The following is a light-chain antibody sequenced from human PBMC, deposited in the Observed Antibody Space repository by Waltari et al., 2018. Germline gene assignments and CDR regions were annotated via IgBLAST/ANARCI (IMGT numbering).Light chain of an antibody. CDR2: SKN. Sequence: SSELTQDPAVSVALGQTVRITCQGDSLRSYYASWYQQKPGQAPVLVIYSKNNRPPGIPDRLSGSSSGNTASLIITGAQAEDDADYYSNSRDSRGDLIDVVFGGGTKLTVL. J-gene: IGLJ2*01. CDR1: SLRSYY. CDR3: NSRDSRGDLIDVV. V-gene: IGLV3-19*01.